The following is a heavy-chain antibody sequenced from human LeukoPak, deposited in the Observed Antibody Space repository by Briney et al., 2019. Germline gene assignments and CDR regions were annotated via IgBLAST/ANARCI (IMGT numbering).Heavy chain of an antibody. J-gene: IGHJ6*03. CDR2: IDPNSGGT. Sequence: ASVKVSCKASGYTFTGYYMHWVRQAPGQGLEWMGWIDPNSGGTNYAQKFQGRVTMTRDTSISTAYMGLSRLRSDDTAVYYCARVAITYYYDSSGPRYMDVWGKGTTVTVSS. V-gene: IGHV1-2*02. D-gene: IGHD3-22*01. CDR3: ARVAITYYYDSSGPRYMDV. CDR1: GYTFTGYY.